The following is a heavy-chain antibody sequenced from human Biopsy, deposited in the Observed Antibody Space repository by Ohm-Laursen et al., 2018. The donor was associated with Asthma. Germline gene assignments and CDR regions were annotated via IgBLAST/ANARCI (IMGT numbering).Heavy chain of an antibody. V-gene: IGHV3-23*01. CDR3: AKITTDRQKANNWFDP. Sequence: SLRLSCTASGFAFNNSSMTWVRQAPGKGLEWVSSISASGVRTFYADSVKCRFTVSRDSSRNTLYLQLSTLRVEDTAVYFCAKITTDRQKANNWFDPWGQGTLVTVSS. D-gene: IGHD3-22*01. CDR2: ISASGVRT. CDR1: GFAFNNSS. J-gene: IGHJ5*02.